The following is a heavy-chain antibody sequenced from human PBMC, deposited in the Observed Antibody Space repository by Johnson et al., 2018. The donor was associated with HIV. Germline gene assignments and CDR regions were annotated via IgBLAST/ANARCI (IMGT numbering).Heavy chain of an antibody. CDR2: ISGSGGST. CDR1: GFTFSSYA. D-gene: IGHD3-10*01. J-gene: IGHJ3*02. Sequence: VQLVESGGGLVQPGGSLRLSCAASGFTFSSYAMSWVRQAPGKGLEWVSGISGSGGSTHYADSVKGRFTISRDNSKNTFYLQMNSLTAEDTAVYFCARGGPLTMVPDGFDIWGQGTMVTVSS. V-gene: IGHV3-23*04. CDR3: ARGGPLTMVPDGFDI.